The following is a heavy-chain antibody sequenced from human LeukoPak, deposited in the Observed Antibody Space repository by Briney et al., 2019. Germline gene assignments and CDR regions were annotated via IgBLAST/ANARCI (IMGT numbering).Heavy chain of an antibody. Sequence: PGGSLRLSCSASGFPFSSYPMHWVRQAPGKGLEYVSAISSNGGSTYYTDSVKGRFTISRDNSKNTLYLQMNSLRAEDTAVYYCAREHIVVVTARYYYYGMDVWGQGTTVTVSS. CDR3: AREHIVVVTARYYYYGMDV. J-gene: IGHJ6*02. D-gene: IGHD2-21*02. V-gene: IGHV3-64*04. CDR2: ISSNGGST. CDR1: GFPFSSYP.